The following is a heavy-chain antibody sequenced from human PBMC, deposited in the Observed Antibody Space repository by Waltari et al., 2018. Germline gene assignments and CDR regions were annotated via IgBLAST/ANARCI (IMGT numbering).Heavy chain of an antibody. V-gene: IGHV3-30*18. CDR3: AKGTRITIFGVVSTYDAFDI. J-gene: IGHJ3*02. Sequence: QVQLVSSGGRVVPPGRSLSLSCAASGFPFISYAIHSVLHAPGQGLDWVAVISNDGSNKYYADSVKGRFTISRDNSKNTLYLQMNSLRAEDTAVYYCAKGTRITIFGVVSTYDAFDIWGQGTMVTVSS. CDR2: ISNDGSNK. CDR1: GFPFISYA. D-gene: IGHD3-3*01.